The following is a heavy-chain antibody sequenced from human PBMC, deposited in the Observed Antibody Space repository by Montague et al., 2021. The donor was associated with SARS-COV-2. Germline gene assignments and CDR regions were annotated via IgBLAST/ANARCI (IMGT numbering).Heavy chain of an antibody. J-gene: IGHJ5*02. Sequence: TLSLTCTVSGGSISSGGYYWSWIRQHPGKGLEWIGYIYYSGSTYYNPSLKSRVTMPVDTSKNQFSLELRSVTAADTAVYYCARLGFVELWLNLGWFDPWGQGTLVTVSS. CDR3: ARLGFVELWLNLGWFDP. D-gene: IGHD3-16*02. V-gene: IGHV4-31*03. CDR1: GGSISSGGYY. CDR2: IYYSGST.